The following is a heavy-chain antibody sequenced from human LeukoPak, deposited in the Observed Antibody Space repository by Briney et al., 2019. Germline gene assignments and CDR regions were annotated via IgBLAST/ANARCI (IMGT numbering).Heavy chain of an antibody. J-gene: IGHJ6*03. CDR3: AREGKITMVRGVIRYYYMDV. CDR1: GGSISRGSYY. Sequence: SETLSLTCTVSGGSISRGSYYWSWIRQPAGKGLEWIGRIFTSGSTKYNPSLKSRVTISVDTSKNQFSLKLSSVTAADTAVYYCAREGKITMVRGVIRYYYMDVWGKGTTVTISS. V-gene: IGHV4-61*02. D-gene: IGHD3-10*01. CDR2: IFTSGST.